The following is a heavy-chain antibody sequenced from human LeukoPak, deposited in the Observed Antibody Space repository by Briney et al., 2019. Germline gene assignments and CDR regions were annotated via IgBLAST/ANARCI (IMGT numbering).Heavy chain of an antibody. J-gene: IGHJ4*02. Sequence: GGSLRLSCAASGFTFSSYAMHWVRQAPGKGLEWVSGISWNSGSIGYADSVKGRFTISRDNAKNSLYLQMNSLRAEDTALYYCAKDIHYYGSGSLDYWGQGTLVTVSS. CDR3: AKDIHYYGSGSLDY. D-gene: IGHD3-10*01. V-gene: IGHV3-9*01. CDR2: ISWNSGSI. CDR1: GFTFSSYA.